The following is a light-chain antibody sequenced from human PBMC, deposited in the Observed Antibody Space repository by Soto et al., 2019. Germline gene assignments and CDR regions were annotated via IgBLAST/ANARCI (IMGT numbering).Light chain of an antibody. CDR1: QSLLYSNGNNY. CDR3: MQALDMRT. V-gene: IGKV2-28*01. CDR2: LGS. Sequence: DIVLTQSPLSLPVTPGEPASISSRSSQSLLYSNGNNYLDWYVQKPGQSPQLLIYLGSSRASGVPDRFSGSGSGTDFTLKISRVEAEDVGVYYCMQALDMRTFGGGTKVEIK. J-gene: IGKJ4*01.